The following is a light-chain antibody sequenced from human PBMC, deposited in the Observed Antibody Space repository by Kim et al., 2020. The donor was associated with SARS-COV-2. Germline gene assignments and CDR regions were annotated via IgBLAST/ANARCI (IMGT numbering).Light chain of an antibody. CDR1: QDINDY. CDR2: DAS. Sequence: LSAAVGDTVTMTGRASQDINDYLSWYQQKPQKASKLLIYDASNLETGVPSGFSGSGAGTHFTLTISSLQPEDIGTYYCQQYESLPTFGQGTKLEIK. CDR3: QQYESLPT. V-gene: IGKV1-33*01. J-gene: IGKJ2*01.